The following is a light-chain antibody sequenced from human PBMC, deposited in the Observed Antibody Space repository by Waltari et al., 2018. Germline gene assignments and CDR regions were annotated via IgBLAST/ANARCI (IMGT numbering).Light chain of an antibody. J-gene: IGLJ1*01. V-gene: IGLV2-8*01. CDR2: EVS. CDR1: SSDVGGYNY. Sequence: QSALTQPPSASGSPGQSVTISCTGTSSDVGGYNYVSWYQQHPGKAPKRMIYEVSKRPSGVPERFSGSKSGTTASLTVSGLQAEDEADYYCSSYAGSNNYVFGTGTKVTVL. CDR3: SSYAGSNNYV.